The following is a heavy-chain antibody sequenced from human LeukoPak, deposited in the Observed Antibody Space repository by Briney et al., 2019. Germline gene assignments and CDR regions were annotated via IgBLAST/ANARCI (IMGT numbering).Heavy chain of an antibody. CDR1: GGSFSGYY. D-gene: IGHD1-26*01. CDR2: INHSGST. Sequence: SETLSLTCAVYGGSFSGYYWSWIRQPPGKGLEWIGEINHSGSTNYNPSLKSRVTISVDTSKNQFSLKLSSVTAADTAVYYCARRAGATHYWGQGTLVTVSS. V-gene: IGHV4-34*01. J-gene: IGHJ4*02. CDR3: ARRAGATHY.